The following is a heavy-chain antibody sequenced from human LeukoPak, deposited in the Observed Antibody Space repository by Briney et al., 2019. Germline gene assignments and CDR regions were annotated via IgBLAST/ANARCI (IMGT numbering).Heavy chain of an antibody. CDR2: IYYSGST. J-gene: IGHJ4*02. CDR3: PSTGILTGYYSTNFDY. CDR1: GGSISSSSYY. V-gene: IGHV4-39*01. Sequence: SETLSLTCTVSGGSISSSSYYWGWIRQPPGKGLEWIGSIYYSGSTYYNPSLKSRVTISVDTSKNQFSLKLSSVTAADTAVYYWPSTGILTGYYSTNFDYWGQGTLVTVSS. D-gene: IGHD3-9*01.